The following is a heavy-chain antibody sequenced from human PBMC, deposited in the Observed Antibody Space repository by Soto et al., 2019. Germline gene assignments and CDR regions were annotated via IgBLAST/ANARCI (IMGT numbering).Heavy chain of an antibody. J-gene: IGHJ6*02. CDR3: ARDQGIAAEGGWNYYYYYGMDV. D-gene: IGHD6-13*01. Sequence: QVQLVESGGGVVQPGRSLRLSCAASGFTFSSYAMHWVRQAPGKGLEWVAVISYDGSNKYYADSVKGRFTISRDNSKNTLYLQMNSLRAEDTAVYYCARDQGIAAEGGWNYYYYYGMDVWGQGTTVTVSS. CDR2: ISYDGSNK. V-gene: IGHV3-30-3*01. CDR1: GFTFSSYA.